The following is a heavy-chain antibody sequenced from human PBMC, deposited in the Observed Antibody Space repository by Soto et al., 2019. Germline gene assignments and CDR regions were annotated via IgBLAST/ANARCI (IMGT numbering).Heavy chain of an antibody. CDR3: ARDPYGGNAGPYFYYYGRDV. J-gene: IGHJ6*02. CDR2: YT. D-gene: IGHD2-15*01. V-gene: IGHV3-21*01. Sequence: YTYYADSVKGRFTISRDNAKNSLYLHMNSLRAEDTAVYYCARDPYGGNAGPYFYYYGRDVWGQGTTVTVSS.